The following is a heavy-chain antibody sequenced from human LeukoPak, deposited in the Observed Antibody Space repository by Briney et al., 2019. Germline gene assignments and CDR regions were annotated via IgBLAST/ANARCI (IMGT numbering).Heavy chain of an antibody. V-gene: IGHV3-7*01. J-gene: IGHJ3*02. D-gene: IGHD3-22*01. CDR2: IKQDGSEK. Sequence: GGSLRLSRAASGFTFSNYWINWVRQAPGKGLEWVAYIKQDGSEKYYVDSVKGRFTISRDNAKNSLYLQMNSLRAEDTAVYYCARSCYDSSGCHDAFDIWGQGTMVTVSS. CDR3: ARSCYDSSGCHDAFDI. CDR1: GFTFSNYW.